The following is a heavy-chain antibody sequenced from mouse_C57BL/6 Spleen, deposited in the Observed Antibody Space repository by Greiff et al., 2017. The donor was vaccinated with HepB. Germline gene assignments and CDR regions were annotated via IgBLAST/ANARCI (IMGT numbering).Heavy chain of an antibody. D-gene: IGHD1-1*01. CDR3: ARKVAPYYAMDY. Sequence: QVQLQQPGAELVKPGASVKLSCKASGYTFTSYWMQWVKQRPGQGLEWIGEIDPSDSYTNYNLKFKGKATLTVDTSSSTAYMQLSSLTSEDSAVYYCARKVAPYYAMDYWGQGTSVTVSS. J-gene: IGHJ4*01. V-gene: IGHV1-50*01. CDR2: IDPSDSYT. CDR1: GYTFTSYW.